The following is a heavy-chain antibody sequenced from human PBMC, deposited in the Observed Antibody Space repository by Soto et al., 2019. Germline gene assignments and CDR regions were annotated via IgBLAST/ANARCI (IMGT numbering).Heavy chain of an antibody. CDR2: IWYDGSNK. CDR1: GFTFSSYW. J-gene: IGHJ4*02. V-gene: IGHV3-33*08. D-gene: IGHD2-2*01. Sequence: HPGGSLRLSCAASGFTFSSYWMSWVRQAPGKGLEWVALIWYDGSNKYYADSVKGRFTISRDNSKNTLYLQMNSLRAEDTAVYYCARDRGGRYQLLYLFDYWGQATLVTVSS. CDR3: ARDRGGRYQLLYLFDY.